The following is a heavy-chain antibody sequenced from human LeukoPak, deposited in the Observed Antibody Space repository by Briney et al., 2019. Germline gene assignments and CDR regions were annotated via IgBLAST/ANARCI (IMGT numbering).Heavy chain of an antibody. V-gene: IGHV1-18*04. CDR1: GYTFTGYY. D-gene: IGHD6-19*01. CDR3: ARAPIVVAYNWFDP. Sequence: ASVKVSCKASGYTFTGYYMHWVRQAPGQGLEWMGWISAYNGNTNYAQKLQGRVTMTTDTSTSTAYMELRSLRSDDTAVYYCARAPIVVAYNWFDPWGQGTLVTVSS. CDR2: ISAYNGNT. J-gene: IGHJ5*02.